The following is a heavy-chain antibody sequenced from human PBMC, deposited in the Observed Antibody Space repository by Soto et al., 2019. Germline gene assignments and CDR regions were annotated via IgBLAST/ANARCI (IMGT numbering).Heavy chain of an antibody. CDR2: ISYDGGNK. V-gene: IGHV3-30*18. CDR3: AKVPRGYSYGLFDY. J-gene: IGHJ4*02. D-gene: IGHD5-18*01. Sequence: PGGSLRLSCAASGFTFSSYGMHWVRQAPGKGLEWVAVISYDGGNKYYADSVKGRFTISRDNSKNTLYLQMSGLRAEDTAVYYCAKVPRGYSYGLFDYWGQGTLVTVSS. CDR1: GFTFSSYG.